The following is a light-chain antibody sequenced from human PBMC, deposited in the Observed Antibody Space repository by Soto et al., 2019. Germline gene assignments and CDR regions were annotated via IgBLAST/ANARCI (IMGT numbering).Light chain of an antibody. CDR2: DAS. V-gene: IGKV1-5*01. CDR3: QQHNAYPPIT. CDR1: QSISNW. J-gene: IGKJ5*01. Sequence: DIQITQSPNTLPAAVGESVGIPRSISQSISNWLAWYQQKPGKAPKLLIYDASTLEVGVPLRFSGIVFGTEFAFAISSLQRDDFATYYCQQHNAYPPITFGQGTRLEIK.